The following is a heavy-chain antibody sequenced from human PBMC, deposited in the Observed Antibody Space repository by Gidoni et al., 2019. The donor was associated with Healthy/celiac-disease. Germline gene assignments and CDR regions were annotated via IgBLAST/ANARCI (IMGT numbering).Heavy chain of an antibody. CDR3: ATLSGGVRGYSGYVDY. CDR1: GGSISSSNW. V-gene: IGHV4-4*02. J-gene: IGHJ4*02. Sequence: QVQLQASCPGLVKPSGTLCLTWAVSGGSISSSNWWSWVRQPPGKGLEWIGEIYHSGSTNYNPSLKSRVTISVDKSKNQFSLKLSSVTAADTAVYYCATLSGGVRGYSGYVDYWGQGTLVTVSS. D-gene: IGHD5-12*01. CDR2: IYHSGST.